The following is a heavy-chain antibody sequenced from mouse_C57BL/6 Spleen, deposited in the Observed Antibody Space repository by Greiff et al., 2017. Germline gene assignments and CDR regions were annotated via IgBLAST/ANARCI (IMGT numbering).Heavy chain of an antibody. CDR3: AGDSSGYYAMEG. J-gene: IGHJ4*01. CDR2: IPHSGET. Sequence: QVQLQQSGSGLAKPSQSLFLTCSITGFPITSGYYWIWIRRSPGKPLEWMGYIPHSGETFYNPSLQSPISITRETSKSQCFLQLRSVTTEDTAMYYCAGDSSGYYAMEGWGKGTTVTVSS. CDR1: GFPITSGYY. D-gene: IGHD3-2*02. V-gene: IGHV12-3*01.